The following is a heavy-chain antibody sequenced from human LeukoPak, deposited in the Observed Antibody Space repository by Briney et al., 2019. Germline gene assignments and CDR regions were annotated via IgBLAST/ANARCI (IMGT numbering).Heavy chain of an antibody. CDR1: GFTFSSYA. J-gene: IGHJ4*02. Sequence: PGGSLRLSCAASGFTFSSYAMSWVRQAPGKGLERVSAISGSGGSAYYADSVKGRFTISRDNSKNTLYLQMNSLRAEDTAIYYCAKEPTGGRIFDCWGQGTLVTVSS. CDR3: AKEPTGGRIFDC. CDR2: ISGSGGSA. V-gene: IGHV3-23*01. D-gene: IGHD2-8*02.